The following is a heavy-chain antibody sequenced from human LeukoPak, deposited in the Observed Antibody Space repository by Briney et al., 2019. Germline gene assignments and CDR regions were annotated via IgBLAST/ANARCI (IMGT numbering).Heavy chain of an antibody. J-gene: IGHJ5*02. D-gene: IGHD3-10*01. CDR2: IYSGGST. V-gene: IGHV3-53*01. Sequence: GGSLRLSCAASGFTVSSNYMSWVRQAPGKGLEWVSVIYSGGSTYYADSVKGRFTISRDNSKNTLYLQMNSLGAEDTAVYYCARGGFGVSKPNNWFDPWGQGTLVTVSS. CDR1: GFTVSSNY. CDR3: ARGGFGVSKPNNWFDP.